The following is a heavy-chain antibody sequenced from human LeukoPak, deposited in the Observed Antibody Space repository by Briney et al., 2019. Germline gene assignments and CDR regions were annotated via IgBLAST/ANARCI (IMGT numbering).Heavy chain of an antibody. D-gene: IGHD3-10*01. Sequence: GGSLRLSCAASGFTFSSYGMSWVRQAPGKGLEWVTAISGSGGSTYYADSVKGRFTISRDNSKNTLYLQMNSLRAEDTALYYCATDINYYGSGSDYWGQGTLVTVSS. CDR3: ATDINYYGSGSDY. CDR1: GFTFSSYG. J-gene: IGHJ4*02. V-gene: IGHV3-23*01. CDR2: ISGSGGST.